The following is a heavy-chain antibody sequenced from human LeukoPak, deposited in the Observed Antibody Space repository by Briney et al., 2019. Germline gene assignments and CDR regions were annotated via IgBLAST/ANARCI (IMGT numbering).Heavy chain of an antibody. CDR1: GFTFSSYS. CDR3: ARVPGRELRYFDWLLYRDYYFDY. CDR2: ISSSSSYI. Sequence: PRGSLRLSCAASGFTFSSYSMIWVRQAPGKGLEWVSSISSSSSYIYYADSVKGRFTISRDNAKNSLYLQMNSLRAEDTAVYYCARVPGRELRYFDWLLYRDYYFDYWGQGTLVTVSS. D-gene: IGHD3-9*01. J-gene: IGHJ4*02. V-gene: IGHV3-21*01.